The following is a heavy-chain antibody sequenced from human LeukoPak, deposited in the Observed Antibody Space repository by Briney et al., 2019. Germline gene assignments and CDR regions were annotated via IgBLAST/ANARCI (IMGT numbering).Heavy chain of an antibody. Sequence: GESLKISCKGSGYSFISYWISWVRQMPGKGLEWMGRIDPSDSYTNYSPSFQGHVTISADKSISTAYLQWSSLKASDTAMYYCAISSTSPLSYWGQGTLVTVSS. CDR3: AISSTSPLSY. D-gene: IGHD2-2*01. V-gene: IGHV5-10-1*01. CDR1: GYSFISYW. J-gene: IGHJ4*02. CDR2: IDPSDSYT.